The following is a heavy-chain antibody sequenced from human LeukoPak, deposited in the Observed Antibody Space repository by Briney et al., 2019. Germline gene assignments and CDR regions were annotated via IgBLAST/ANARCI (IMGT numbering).Heavy chain of an antibody. CDR3: ARSARTPLNYYYYYMDV. Sequence: SETLSLTCAVYGGSFSGYYWGWIRQPPGKGLEWIGEINHSGSTNYNPSLKSRVTISVDTSKNQFSLKLSSVTAADTAVYYCARSARTPLNYYYYYMDVWGKGTTVTVSS. J-gene: IGHJ6*03. CDR1: GGSFSGYY. D-gene: IGHD6-6*01. V-gene: IGHV4-34*01. CDR2: INHSGST.